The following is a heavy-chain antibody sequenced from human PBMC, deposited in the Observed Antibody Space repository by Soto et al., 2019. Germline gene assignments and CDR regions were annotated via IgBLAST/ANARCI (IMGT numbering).Heavy chain of an antibody. CDR2: IYYSGST. V-gene: IGHV4-30-4*01. CDR3: ARYLDYYYGSGSYALKTSEFDY. J-gene: IGHJ4*02. D-gene: IGHD3-10*01. CDR1: GGSISSGDYY. Sequence: PSETLSLTCTVSGGSISSGDYYWSWIRQPPGKGLEWIGYIYYSGSTYYNPSLKSRVTISVDTSKNQFSLKLSSVTAADTAVYYCARYLDYYYGSGSYALKTSEFDYWGQGTLVTVSS.